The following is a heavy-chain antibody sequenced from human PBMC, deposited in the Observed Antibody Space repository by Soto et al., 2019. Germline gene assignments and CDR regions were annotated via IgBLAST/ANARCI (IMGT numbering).Heavy chain of an antibody. CDR1: GGTFSSYA. D-gene: IGHD5-12*01. Sequence: QVQLVQSGSEVKEPGSSVKVSCKASGGTFSSYAISWVRQAPGQGLEWMGGIIPIFGTANYAQKFQGRVTITADESTSTAYMELSSLRSEDTAVYYCARDGYSGYVGPGGMDVWGQGTTVTVSS. J-gene: IGHJ6*02. CDR3: ARDGYSGYVGPGGMDV. CDR2: IIPIFGTA. V-gene: IGHV1-69*01.